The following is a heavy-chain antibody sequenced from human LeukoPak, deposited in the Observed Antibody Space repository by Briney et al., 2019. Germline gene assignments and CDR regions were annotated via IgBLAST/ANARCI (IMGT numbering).Heavy chain of an antibody. J-gene: IGHJ3*02. CDR2: ISGYNGNT. CDR3: ARGLVDIVATPYDAFVI. V-gene: IGHV1-18*01. Sequence: ASVKVSCTTSGYTFTRYGISWVRQAPGQGLEWMGWISGYNGNTNYAQKLQGSITMSTDTSTSTAYMELRSLRSDDTAVYYCARGLVDIVATPYDAFVIWGQGTLVTVSS. CDR1: GYTFTRYG. D-gene: IGHD5-12*01.